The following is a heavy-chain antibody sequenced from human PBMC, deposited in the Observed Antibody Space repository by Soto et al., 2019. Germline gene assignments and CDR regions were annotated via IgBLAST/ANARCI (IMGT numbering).Heavy chain of an antibody. CDR3: AHAGDYDLLTFDH. J-gene: IGHJ4*02. Sequence: SGPTLVNPTQTLTLTCDFSGFSLSTYHMGVAWIRQPPGKALEWLALIYWDDDKRYSPSLKDRLAISKDTSSNQVVLTITNMDPGDTATYFCAHAGDYDLLTFDHWGPGTLVTVSS. D-gene: IGHD4-17*01. CDR1: GFSLSTYHMG. V-gene: IGHV2-5*02. CDR2: IYWDDDK.